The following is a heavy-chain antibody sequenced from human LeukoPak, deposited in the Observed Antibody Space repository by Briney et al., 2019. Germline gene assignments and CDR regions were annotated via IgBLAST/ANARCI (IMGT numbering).Heavy chain of an antibody. V-gene: IGHV3-74*01. CDR3: ARESRVTRTSGNTCDP. D-gene: IGHD1/OR15-1a*01. J-gene: IGHJ5*02. CDR2: INSDGSST. CDR1: GFTFSSYW. Sequence: GGSLRLSCAASGFTFSSYWMHWGRQAPGQGLVWVSRINSDGSSTSYADSVKGRFTISRDNAKNTLYLQMNSLRAEDTAVYDCARESRVTRTSGNTCDPSGQETLVSVSS.